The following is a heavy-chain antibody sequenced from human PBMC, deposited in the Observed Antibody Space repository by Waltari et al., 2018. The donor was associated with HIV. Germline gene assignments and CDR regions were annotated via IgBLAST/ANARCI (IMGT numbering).Heavy chain of an antibody. Sequence: QVQLVQSGAEVKKPGSSVKVSCKASGGTCSSYAIRWVRQAPGQGLEWMGGIIPIFGTANYAQKFQGRVTITADKSTSTAYMELSSLRSEDTAVYYCARVGSRWKGAFDIWGQGTMVTVSS. CDR3: ARVGSRWKGAFDI. CDR2: IIPIFGTA. D-gene: IGHD1-1*01. J-gene: IGHJ3*02. CDR1: GGTCSSYA. V-gene: IGHV1-69*06.